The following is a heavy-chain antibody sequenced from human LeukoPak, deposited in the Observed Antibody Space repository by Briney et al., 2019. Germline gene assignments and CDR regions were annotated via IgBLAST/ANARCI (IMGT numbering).Heavy chain of an antibody. J-gene: IGHJ3*02. CDR1: GGSIINYY. CDR2: IYYTGST. Sequence: ASETLSLTCTVSGGSIINYYWSWIRQPPGKGLEWIGYIYYTGSTNYNPSLKSRLTMSVDTSKNQFSLKLSSVTAADTAVYYCARLPGFRDAFDIWGQGTMVTVYS. V-gene: IGHV4-59*08. CDR3: ARLPGFRDAFDI.